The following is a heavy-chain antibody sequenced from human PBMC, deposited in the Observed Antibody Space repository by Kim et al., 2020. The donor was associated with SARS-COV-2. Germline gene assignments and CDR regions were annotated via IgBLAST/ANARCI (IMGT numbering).Heavy chain of an antibody. CDR3: AREDILTGCFDY. D-gene: IGHD3-9*01. J-gene: IGHJ4*02. V-gene: IGHV1-18*01. Sequence: NYAQKLQGRVTMTTATSTSTAYMELRSLRSDDTAVYYCAREDILTGCFDYWGQGTLVTVSS.